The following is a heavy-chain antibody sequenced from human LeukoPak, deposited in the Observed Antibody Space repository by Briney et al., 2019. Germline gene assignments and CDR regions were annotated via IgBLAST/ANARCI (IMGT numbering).Heavy chain of an antibody. CDR1: GFTFSSYW. Sequence: PGESLRLSCAASGFTFSSYWMSWVRQAPGKGLEWVANIKQDGSEKYYVDSVKGRFTISRDNAKNSLYLQMNSLSAEDTAVYYCGSIGSSWYEDYCGQGTLVTVSS. D-gene: IGHD6-13*01. J-gene: IGHJ4*02. CDR2: IKQDGSEK. CDR3: GSIGSSWYEDY. V-gene: IGHV3-7*01.